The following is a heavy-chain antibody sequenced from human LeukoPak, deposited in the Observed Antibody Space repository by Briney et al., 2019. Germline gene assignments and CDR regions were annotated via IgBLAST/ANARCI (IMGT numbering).Heavy chain of an antibody. D-gene: IGHD6-13*01. CDR2: INSDGSST. Sequence: GGSLRLSCAASGFTFSSYWMHWVRHAPGKGLVWVSRINSDGSSTSHANSVKGRFTISRDNAKNTLYLQMNSLRAEDTAVYYCASNTAGDGYWGQGTLVIVSS. CDR3: ASNTAGDGY. CDR1: GFTFSSYW. V-gene: IGHV3-74*01. J-gene: IGHJ4*02.